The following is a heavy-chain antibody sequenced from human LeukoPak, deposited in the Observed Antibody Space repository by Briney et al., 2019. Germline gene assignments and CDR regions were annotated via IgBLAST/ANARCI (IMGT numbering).Heavy chain of an antibody. V-gene: IGHV4-34*01. Sequence: SETLSLTCAVYGGSFSGYYWSWIRQPPGKGLEWIGKINHSGSTNYNPSLKSRVTISVDTSKNQFSLKLSSVTAADTAVYYCARGRARGNYYYYGMDVWGQGTTVTVSS. D-gene: IGHD3-10*01. CDR2: INHSGST. J-gene: IGHJ6*02. CDR3: ARGRARGNYYYYGMDV. CDR1: GGSFSGYY.